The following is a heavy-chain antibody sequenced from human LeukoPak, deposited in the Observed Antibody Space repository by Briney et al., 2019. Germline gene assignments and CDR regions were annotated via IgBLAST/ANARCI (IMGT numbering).Heavy chain of an antibody. Sequence: GGSLRLSCAASGFTFSSYGMHWVRQAPGKGLEWVAVIWYDGSNKYYADSVKGRFTISRDNSKNTLYLQMNSLRAEDTAVYYCARDLAVVPAAHPLGPWGQGTLVTVSS. J-gene: IGHJ5*02. CDR2: IWYDGSNK. CDR1: GFTFSSYG. D-gene: IGHD2-2*01. V-gene: IGHV3-33*01. CDR3: ARDLAVVPAAHPLGP.